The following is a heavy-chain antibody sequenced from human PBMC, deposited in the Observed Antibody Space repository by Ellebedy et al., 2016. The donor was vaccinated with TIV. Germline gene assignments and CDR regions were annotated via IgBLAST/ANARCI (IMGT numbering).Heavy chain of an antibody. CDR1: GYTFTGYY. CDR2: IIPIFGTA. D-gene: IGHD2-2*01. J-gene: IGHJ6*02. CDR3: ATLVVPAAMPHYYYYGMDV. V-gene: IGHV1-69*06. Sequence: SVKVSCXASGYTFTGYYMHWVRQAPGQGLEWMGGIIPIFGTANYAQKLQGRVTMTEDTSTDTAYMELSSLRSEDTAVYYCATLVVPAAMPHYYYYGMDVWGQGTTVTVSS.